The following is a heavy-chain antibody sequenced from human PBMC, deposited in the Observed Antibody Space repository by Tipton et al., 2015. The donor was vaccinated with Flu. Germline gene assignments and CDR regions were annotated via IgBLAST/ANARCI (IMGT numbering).Heavy chain of an antibody. CDR1: GASISGGPYY. CDR2: IYHDGTT. Sequence: TLSLTCAVSGASISGGPYYWTWIRRPPGKGLEWIGYIYHDGTTYYEPSLESRLTISVDKSKNQFSLKLSSVTAADTAVYYCARCERYYYDSSVAHYYFDYWGQGTLVTVSS. V-gene: IGHV4-30-4*01. J-gene: IGHJ4*02. CDR3: ARCERYYYDSSVAHYYFDY. D-gene: IGHD3-22*01.